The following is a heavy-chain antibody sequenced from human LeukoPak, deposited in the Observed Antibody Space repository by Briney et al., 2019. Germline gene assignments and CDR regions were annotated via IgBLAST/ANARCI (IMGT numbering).Heavy chain of an antibody. CDR3: ASYDFWSGYLNY. D-gene: IGHD3-3*01. CDR1: GGSFSGYY. J-gene: IGHJ4*02. CDR2: INHSGST. Sequence: PSETLSLTCDVYGGSFSGYYWSWIRQPPGKGLEWIGEINHSGSTNYNPSLKSRVTISVDTSKNQFSLKLSSVTAADTAVYYCASYDFWSGYLNYWGQGTLVTVSS. V-gene: IGHV4-34*01.